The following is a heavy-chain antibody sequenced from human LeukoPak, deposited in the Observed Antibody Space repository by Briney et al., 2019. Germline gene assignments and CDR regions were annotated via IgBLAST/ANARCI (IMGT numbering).Heavy chain of an antibody. Sequence: PSETLSLTCAVYGGSFSGHYWSWIRQPPGKGLEWIGEINHSGSTNYNPSLKSRVTISVDTSKNQFSLKLSSVTAADTAVYYCATTYYYDAFDYWGQGTLVTVSS. CDR2: INHSGST. D-gene: IGHD3-22*01. V-gene: IGHV4-34*01. CDR3: ATTYYYDAFDY. J-gene: IGHJ4*02. CDR1: GGSFSGHY.